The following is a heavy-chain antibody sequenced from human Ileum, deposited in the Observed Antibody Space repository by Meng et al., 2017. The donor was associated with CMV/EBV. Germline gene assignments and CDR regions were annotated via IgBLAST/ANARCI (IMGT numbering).Heavy chain of an antibody. CDR3: ARRFYDFWEPDY. J-gene: IGHJ4*01. D-gene: IGHD3/OR15-3a*01. CDR2: IYYTGTT. Sequence: QRHEPGPGLGKSSESLSLTCSVSGGTTSSCRQFCVWFRQPPGKGLDWIGTIYYTGTTYYNPSLKSRVTISVDTSKNQFSLKLSSMTAAATALYYCARRFYDFWEPDYWGHGTLVTVSS. V-gene: IGHV4-39*07. CDR1: GGTTSSCRQF.